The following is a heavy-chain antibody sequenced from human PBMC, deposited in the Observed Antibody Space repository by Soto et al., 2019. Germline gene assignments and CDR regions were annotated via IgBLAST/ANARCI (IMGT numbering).Heavy chain of an antibody. D-gene: IGHD6-19*01. Sequence: ASVKVSCKASGYTFSGFYMHWVRQAPGQGLEWMGWVNPNSGGTKSAEKFQGRVTMTRDTSISTAYMELSRLTSDDTAVYYCASAAVTGTAGLDFWGQGTQVTVSS. V-gene: IGHV1-2*02. CDR2: VNPNSGGT. J-gene: IGHJ4*02. CDR1: GYTFSGFY. CDR3: ASAAVTGTAGLDF.